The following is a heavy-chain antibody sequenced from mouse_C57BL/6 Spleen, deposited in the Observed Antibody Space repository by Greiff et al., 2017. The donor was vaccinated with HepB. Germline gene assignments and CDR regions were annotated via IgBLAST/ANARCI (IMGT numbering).Heavy chain of an antibody. J-gene: IGHJ3*01. Sequence: VQLQESGPGLVAPSQSLSITCTVSGFSLTSYAISWVRQPPGKGLEWLGVIWTGGGTNYNSALNSRLSISKDNSKSQVFLKMNSLQTDDTARYYCARNFGYGSSYLFAYWGQGTLVTVSA. CDR2: IWTGGGT. V-gene: IGHV2-9-1*01. D-gene: IGHD1-1*01. CDR3: ARNFGYGSSYLFAY. CDR1: GFSLTSYA.